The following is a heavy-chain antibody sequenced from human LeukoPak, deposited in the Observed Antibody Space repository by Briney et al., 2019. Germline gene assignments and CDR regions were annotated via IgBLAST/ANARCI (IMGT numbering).Heavy chain of an antibody. CDR2: ISGSGGST. D-gene: IGHD4-17*01. J-gene: IGHJ4*02. CDR3: AKYLFSDCGDRPYGPFDY. Sequence: GGSLRLSCAASGFTFSSYAMSWVRQAPGKGLEWVSAISGSGGSTYYADSVKGRFTISRDNSKNTLYLQMNSLRAEDTAVYYCAKYLFSDCGDRPYGPFDYWGQGTLVTVSS. V-gene: IGHV3-23*01. CDR1: GFTFSSYA.